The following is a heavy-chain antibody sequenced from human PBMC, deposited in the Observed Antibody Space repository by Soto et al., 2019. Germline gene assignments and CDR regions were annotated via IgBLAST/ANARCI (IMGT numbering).Heavy chain of an antibody. D-gene: IGHD3-3*01. J-gene: IGHJ4*02. V-gene: IGHV5-51*01. CDR1: GYNFGGYW. CDR3: ARGGVSTRTFDY. CDR2: IEPSDSDT. Sequence: PGESLKISCKGSGYNFGGYWIAWGRQMPGKGLELMGIIEPSDSDTRYRPSFQGQVTISADKCISSAYLQWSSLRASDPAMYYCARGGVSTRTFDYWGQGTPVTVSS.